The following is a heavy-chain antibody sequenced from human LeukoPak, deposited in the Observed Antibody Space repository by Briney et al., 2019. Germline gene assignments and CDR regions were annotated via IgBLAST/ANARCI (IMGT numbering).Heavy chain of an antibody. V-gene: IGHV1-46*01. CDR2: INPSGGST. D-gene: IGHD2-2*01. J-gene: IGHJ6*02. CDR1: GYTFTSHY. Sequence: ASAKVSCKATGYTFTSHYMHWVRQAPGQGLEWMGIINPSGGSTSYAQKFQGRVTMTRDTSTSTVYMELSSLRSEDTAVYYCAREPVVVPVAFKVDGMDVWGQGTTVTVSS. CDR3: AREPVVVPVAFKVDGMDV.